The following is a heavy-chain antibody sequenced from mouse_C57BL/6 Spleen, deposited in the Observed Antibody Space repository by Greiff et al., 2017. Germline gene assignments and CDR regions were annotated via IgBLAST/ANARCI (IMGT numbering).Heavy chain of an antibody. V-gene: IGHV1-64*01. CDR1: GYTFTSYW. D-gene: IGHD2-3*01. CDR2: IHPNSSST. CDR3: ARSRDGYYGAY. Sequence: QVQLQQPGAELVKPGASVKLSCKASGYTFTSYWMHWVKQRPGQGLEWIGMIHPNSSSTNYNEKFKSKGTLTVDKSSSPAYMQLSILTSEDSAVYYCARSRDGYYGAYWGQGTLVTVSA. J-gene: IGHJ3*01.